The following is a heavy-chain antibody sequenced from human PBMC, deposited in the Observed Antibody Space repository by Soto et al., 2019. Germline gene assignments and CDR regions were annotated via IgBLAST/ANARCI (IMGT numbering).Heavy chain of an antibody. J-gene: IGHJ4*02. D-gene: IGHD6-13*01. CDR2: IYYSGST. Sequence: QVQLQESGPGLVKPSQTLSLTCTVSGGSISSGDYYWSWIRQPPGKGLEWIGSIYYSGSTYYDPCLKSRVTILVATSQNQFCLKLISVSDSVTAVYYCDSRYSSPSIDYWGQGTLVTVSS. CDR3: DSRYSSPSIDY. CDR1: GGSISSGDYY. V-gene: IGHV4-30-4*01.